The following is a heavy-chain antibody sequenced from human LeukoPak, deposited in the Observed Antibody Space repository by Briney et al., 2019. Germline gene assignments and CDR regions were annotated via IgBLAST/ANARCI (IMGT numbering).Heavy chain of an antibody. J-gene: IGHJ4*02. CDR2: IYYSGST. CDR1: GGSISSYY. Sequence: PSETLSLTCTVSGGSISSYYWSWIRQPPGKGLEWIGYIYYSGSTNYNPSLKSRVTISVDKSKNQFSLKLSSVTAADTAVYYCARGSGPTYYYDSSGLPYFDYWGQGTLVTVSS. CDR3: ARGSGPTYYYDSSGLPYFDY. V-gene: IGHV4-59*12. D-gene: IGHD3-22*01.